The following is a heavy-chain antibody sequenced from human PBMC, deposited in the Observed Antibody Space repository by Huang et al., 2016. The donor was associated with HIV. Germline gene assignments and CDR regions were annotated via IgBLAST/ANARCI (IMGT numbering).Heavy chain of an antibody. CDR2: INDSGAT. D-gene: IGHD3-3*01. CDR1: GASFTGNY. V-gene: IGHV4-34*01. J-gene: IGHJ6*02. Sequence: QVHLQQWGAGLLKPSETLTLTCAVSGASFTGNYWTWIRQTPGKGLEWIGEINDSGATMYNPALESRVTISIDRSKKEFSLRLSSMTAADTAVYYCARQWVLLDYLMGMDVWGQGTTVIVSS. CDR3: ARQWVLLDYLMGMDV.